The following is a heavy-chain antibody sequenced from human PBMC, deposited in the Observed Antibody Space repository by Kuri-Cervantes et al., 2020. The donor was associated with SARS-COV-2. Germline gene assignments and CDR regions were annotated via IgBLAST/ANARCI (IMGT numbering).Heavy chain of an antibody. Sequence: SETLSLTCTVSGYSFSSGYYWGWIRQPPGKGLEWIGSIYHSGSTYYNPSLKSRVTISVDTSKNQFSLKLSSVTAADTAVYYCARQAVAVEYSSSSGAFDIWGQGTMVTVSS. V-gene: IGHV4-38-2*02. CDR1: GYSFSSGYY. CDR2: IYHSGST. J-gene: IGHJ3*02. CDR3: ARQAVAVEYSSSSGAFDI. D-gene: IGHD6-6*01.